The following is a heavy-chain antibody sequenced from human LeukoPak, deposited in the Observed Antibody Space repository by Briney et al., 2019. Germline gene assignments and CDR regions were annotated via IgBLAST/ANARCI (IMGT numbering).Heavy chain of an antibody. J-gene: IGHJ3*02. D-gene: IGHD5-24*01. Sequence: PSETLSLTCNVSGDSLTSNFWSWIRQTPGKRLEWIGYVFHSGTTNYSPSLKSRVTISLDTSKKQIYLRLASVTAADTALYYCARRMATVTDAFDIWGRGTMVSVSS. CDR2: VFHSGTT. V-gene: IGHV4-59*08. CDR1: GDSLTSNF. CDR3: ARRMATVTDAFDI.